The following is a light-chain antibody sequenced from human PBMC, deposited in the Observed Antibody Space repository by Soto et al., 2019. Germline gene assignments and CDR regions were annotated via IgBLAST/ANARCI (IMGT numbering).Light chain of an antibody. CDR2: DVS. Sequence: QSVLAQPASVSGSPGQSITISCTGTSSDIGAFNYVSWYQQHPGDAPKLLIFDVSDRPSGISVRFSASKSGNTASLTISGLQTEDEAHYFRSSYAATNTVLFGGGTKLTVL. CDR1: SSDIGAFNY. J-gene: IGLJ2*01. CDR3: SSYAATNTVL. V-gene: IGLV2-14*03.